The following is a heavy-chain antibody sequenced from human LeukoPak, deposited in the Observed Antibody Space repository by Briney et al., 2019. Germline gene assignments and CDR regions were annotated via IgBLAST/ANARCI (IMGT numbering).Heavy chain of an antibody. V-gene: IGHV1-2*02. D-gene: IGHD3-3*01. CDR1: GYTFTGYY. CDR2: INPNSGGA. CDR3: ARARSVYYMDV. J-gene: IGHJ6*03. Sequence: ASVKVSCQASGYTFTGYYMHWVRQAPGQRLEWMGWINPNSGGANYAQKFQGRVTMTRDTSISTAYMELSRLRSDDTVVYYCARARSVYYMDVWGKGTTVTVSS.